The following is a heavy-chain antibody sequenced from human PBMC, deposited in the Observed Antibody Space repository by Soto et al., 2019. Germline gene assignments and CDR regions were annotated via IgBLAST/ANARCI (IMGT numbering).Heavy chain of an antibody. CDR3: AGYPTVTHYYYGMDV. CDR1: GGSFSGYY. D-gene: IGHD4-17*01. J-gene: IGHJ6*02. V-gene: IGHV4-34*01. Sequence: SETLSLTCAVYGGSFSGYYWSWIRQPPGKGLEWIGEINHSGSTNYNPSLKSRVTISVDTSKNQFSLKLSSVTAADTALYYCAGYPTVTHYYYGMDVWGQGTTVTVSS. CDR2: INHSGST.